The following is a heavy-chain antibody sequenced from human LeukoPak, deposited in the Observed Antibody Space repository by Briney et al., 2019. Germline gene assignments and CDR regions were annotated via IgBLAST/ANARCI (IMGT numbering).Heavy chain of an antibody. D-gene: IGHD6-19*01. CDR3: ARDKIPVAGTLLFDY. V-gene: IGHV3-20*04. J-gene: IGHJ4*02. Sequence: GGSLRLSCAASGFTFYDYGMSWVRQPPGKGGEGVSGINWNGVSTIYGDSVKGRFTIYRENAKNSLYLQIHSLRDEDTALYYCARDKIPVAGTLLFDYWGQGTLVTVSS. CDR2: INWNGVST. CDR1: GFTFYDYG.